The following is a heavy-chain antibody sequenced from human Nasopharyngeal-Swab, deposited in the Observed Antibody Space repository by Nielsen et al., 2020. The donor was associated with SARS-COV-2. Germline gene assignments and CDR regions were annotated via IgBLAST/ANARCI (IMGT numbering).Heavy chain of an antibody. CDR3: ARGGVVVGYYGMDV. J-gene: IGHJ6*02. Sequence: SETLSLTCSVSGGSIRSSDDYWAWIRQPPGKGLEWIGEINHSGSTNYNPSLKSRVTISVDTSKNQFSLKLSSVTAADTAVYYCARGGVVVGYYGMDVWGQGTTVTVSS. CDR1: GGSIRSSDDY. CDR2: INHSGST. D-gene: IGHD2-2*01. V-gene: IGHV4-39*07.